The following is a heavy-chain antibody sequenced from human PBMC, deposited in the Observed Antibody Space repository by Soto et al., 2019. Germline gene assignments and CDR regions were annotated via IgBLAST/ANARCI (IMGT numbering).Heavy chain of an antibody. CDR3: ARGFLVHYYDSSGYYPFDY. V-gene: IGHV1-69*01. Sequence: QVQLVQSGAEVKKPGSSVKVSCKASGGTFSSYAISWVRQAPGQGLEWMGGIIPIFGTANYAQKFQGRVTITADESTSTAYMELSSLRSEDTAVYYCARGFLVHYYDSSGYYPFDYWGQGTLVTVSS. J-gene: IGHJ4*02. D-gene: IGHD3-22*01. CDR2: IIPIFGTA. CDR1: GGTFSSYA.